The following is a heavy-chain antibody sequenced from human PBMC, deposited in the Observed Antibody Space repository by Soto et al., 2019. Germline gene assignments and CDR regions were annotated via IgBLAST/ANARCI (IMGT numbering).Heavy chain of an antibody. D-gene: IGHD6-13*01. Sequence: QVQLVQSGSEVKMPGSSVKVSCKNSGGTVSRHAINWVRQAPGQGLERMGGIIPLFGKTNYAQKFKGRVTISADESTSTAYMELSSLTSEDAAVYYCARAAIHGSSWYFWFDPWGQGTLVTVSS. J-gene: IGHJ5*02. CDR1: GGTVSRHA. CDR3: ARAAIHGSSWYFWFDP. CDR2: IIPLFGKT. V-gene: IGHV1-69*01.